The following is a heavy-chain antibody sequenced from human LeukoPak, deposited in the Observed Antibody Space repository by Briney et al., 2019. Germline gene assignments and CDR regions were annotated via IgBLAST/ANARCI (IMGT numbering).Heavy chain of an antibody. CDR2: ISSGSSTI. Sequence: PGGSLRLSCAASGFTFSSYSMNWVRQAPGKGLEWVSYISSGSSTIYYADSVKGRFTISRDNAKNSLYLQMNSLRDEDTAVYYCARDERYFDWLLSPYGMDVWGQGTTVTVSS. D-gene: IGHD3-9*01. J-gene: IGHJ6*02. V-gene: IGHV3-48*02. CDR3: ARDERYFDWLLSPYGMDV. CDR1: GFTFSSYS.